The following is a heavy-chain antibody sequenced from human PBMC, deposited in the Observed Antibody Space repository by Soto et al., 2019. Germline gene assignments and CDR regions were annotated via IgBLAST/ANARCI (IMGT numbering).Heavy chain of an antibody. J-gene: IGHJ5*02. V-gene: IGHV4-30-4*01. CDR3: ARVTPDDYGQTKRRDWFDP. CDR1: GGAISSGDYY. D-gene: IGHD4-17*01. CDR2: IYYSGGA. Sequence: PSETLSLTCTVSGGAISSGDYYWSWIGQPPGKGLEWIGYIYYSGGAYYNPSLKSRVTISLDTPKNQVSLKLSALPAAHTTVFQCARVTPDDYGQTKRRDWFDPWGQGTLVTGS.